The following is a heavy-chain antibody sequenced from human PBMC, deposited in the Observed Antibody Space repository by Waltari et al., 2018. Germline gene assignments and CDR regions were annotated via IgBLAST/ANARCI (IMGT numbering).Heavy chain of an antibody. D-gene: IGHD3-3*01. Sequence: QVQLQESGPGLVKPSETLSLTCIVSGGSIRSHYWSWIRQPPGKGMEWISYIHDSGTTAYNPSLKSRVIISIDTSKNQFSLKLSSVTAADTAVYYCAKSSLDPAPYYGMDVWGQGTTVTVSS. V-gene: IGHV4-59*08. CDR1: GGSIRSHY. CDR2: IHDSGTT. J-gene: IGHJ6*02. CDR3: AKSSLDPAPYYGMDV.